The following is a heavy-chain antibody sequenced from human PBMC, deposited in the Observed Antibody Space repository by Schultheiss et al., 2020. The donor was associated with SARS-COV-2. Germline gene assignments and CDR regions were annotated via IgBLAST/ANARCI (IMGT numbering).Heavy chain of an antibody. CDR1: GYSISSGYY. CDR2: IYYSGST. D-gene: IGHD3-22*01. CDR3: ARLHYYDSSGYYYNPRKVLPYFDY. V-gene: IGHV4-38-2*01. J-gene: IGHJ4*02. Sequence: SETLSLTCAVSGYSISSGYYWGWIRQPPGKGLEWIGYIYYSGSTNYNPSLKSRVTISVDTSKNQFSLKLSSVTAADTAVYYCARLHYYDSSGYYYNPRKVLPYFDYWGQGTLVTVSS.